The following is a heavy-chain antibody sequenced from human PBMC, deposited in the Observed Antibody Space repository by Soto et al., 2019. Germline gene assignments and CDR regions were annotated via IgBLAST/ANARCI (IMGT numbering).Heavy chain of an antibody. CDR3: EGSWT. CDR1: GFTLTNYA. V-gene: IGHV3-23*01. Sequence: EVQLLVSGGGSAQPGGSLRLSCEVSGFTLTNYAMSWVRQTSGKGLEWVSQISASGDRTYYADSVKGRFTISKDFSKNTLFLQMNSLRGEDSAVYYCEGSWTWGQGTMVTVSS. CDR2: ISASGDRT. J-gene: IGHJ3*01. D-gene: IGHD5-12*01.